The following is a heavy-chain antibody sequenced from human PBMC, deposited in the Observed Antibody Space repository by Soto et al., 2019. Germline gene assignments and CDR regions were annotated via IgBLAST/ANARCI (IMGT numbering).Heavy chain of an antibody. V-gene: IGHV4-31*08. J-gene: IGHJ5*02. Sequence: SETLSLTCTVSGGSISRGGYYWSWIRQHPGKGLEWIGYIYYSGSTYYNPSLKSRVSISVDTSKDQFSLKLTSVTAADTAVYYCTNSNWFDPWGQGTLVTVSS. CDR1: GGSISRGGYY. CDR2: IYYSGST. CDR3: TNSNWFDP. D-gene: IGHD1-1*01.